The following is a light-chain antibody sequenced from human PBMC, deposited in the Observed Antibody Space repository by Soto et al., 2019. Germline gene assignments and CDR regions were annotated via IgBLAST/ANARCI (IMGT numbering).Light chain of an antibody. Sequence: QSALTQPASVSGSPGQSITISCTGTSSDVGGYRSVSWYQHHPGEAPKLIIYEVSNRPSGVSSRFSGSKSGNTASLTISGLQAEDESLYYCSSKSSGSTPMLFGGGTKLTVL. J-gene: IGLJ3*02. CDR1: SSDVGGYRS. V-gene: IGLV2-14*01. CDR3: SSKSSGSTPML. CDR2: EVS.